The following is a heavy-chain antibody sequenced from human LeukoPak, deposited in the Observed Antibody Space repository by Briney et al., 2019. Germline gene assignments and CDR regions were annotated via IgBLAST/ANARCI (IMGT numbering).Heavy chain of an antibody. V-gene: IGHV3-23*01. CDR2: ITENGAAA. Sequence: GGSLRLSCVTSGFTFSNYCMAWVRQTTGRGLEWVSAITENGAAAYYADSVRGRFTISRDNSENTLCLQMNSLRADDTALYYCAKGSSLPGTYTTRLYDSWGQGTLVTVSS. CDR1: GFTFSNYC. J-gene: IGHJ4*02. CDR3: AKGSSLPGTYTTRLYDS. D-gene: IGHD3-10*01.